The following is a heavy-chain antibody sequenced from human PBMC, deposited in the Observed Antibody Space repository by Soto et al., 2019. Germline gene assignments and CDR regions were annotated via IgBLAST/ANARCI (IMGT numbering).Heavy chain of an antibody. Sequence: GGSLRLSCVGSGFTFSSFEMNWVSQTPGKGLEWLSYIGRSGETIYYADSVKGRFTISRDNAKSSLFLQMSGLRDEDTGIYYCARGSRGGAARRPTFYYWGRGTLVTVSS. CDR2: IGRSGETI. CDR3: ARGSRGGAARRPTFYY. J-gene: IGHJ4*02. CDR1: GFTFSSFE. D-gene: IGHD6-6*01. V-gene: IGHV3-48*03.